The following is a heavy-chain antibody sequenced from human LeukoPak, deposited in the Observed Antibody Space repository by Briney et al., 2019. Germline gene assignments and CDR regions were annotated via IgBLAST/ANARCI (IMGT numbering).Heavy chain of an antibody. J-gene: IGHJ6*03. CDR1: GGSISSYY. V-gene: IGHV4-4*07. CDR3: ARERAGQQLVRQPWIPVYYYYYMDV. CDR2: IYTSGST. D-gene: IGHD6-13*01. Sequence: TSETLSLTCTVSGGSISSYYWSWIRQPAGKGLEWIGRIYTSGSTNYNPSLKSRVTMSVDTSKNQFSLKLSSVTAADTAVYYCARERAGQQLVRQPWIPVYYYYYMDVWGKGTTVTVSS.